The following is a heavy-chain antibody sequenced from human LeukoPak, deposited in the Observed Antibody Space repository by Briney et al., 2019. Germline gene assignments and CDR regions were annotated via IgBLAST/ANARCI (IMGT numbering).Heavy chain of an antibody. CDR3: AKGPSSYYYDSSDYSYLDY. J-gene: IGHJ4*02. Sequence: GGSLRLSCAASGFTFSSYAMSWVRQAPGKGLEWVSAISGSGGSANYADSVKARFTISRDNSKNTLHLQMNSLRAEDTAVYYCAKGPSSYYYDSSDYSYLDYWGQGTLVTVSS. V-gene: IGHV3-23*01. CDR2: ISGSGGSA. D-gene: IGHD3-22*01. CDR1: GFTFSSYA.